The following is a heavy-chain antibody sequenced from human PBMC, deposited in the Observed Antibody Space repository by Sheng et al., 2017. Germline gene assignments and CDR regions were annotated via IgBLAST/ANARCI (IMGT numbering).Heavy chain of an antibody. CDR1: GFTFDDYA. CDR2: ISWDGGST. V-gene: IGHV3-43D*04. Sequence: EVQLVESGGVVVQPGGSLRLSCAASGFTFDDYAMHWVRQAPGKGLEWVSLISWDGGSTYYVDSVKGRFTISRDNSKNSLYLQMNSLRAEDTALYYCAKQSGATDYYFDYWGQGNPGHRL. CDR3: AKQSGATDYYFDY. J-gene: IGHJ4*02. D-gene: IGHD1-26*01.